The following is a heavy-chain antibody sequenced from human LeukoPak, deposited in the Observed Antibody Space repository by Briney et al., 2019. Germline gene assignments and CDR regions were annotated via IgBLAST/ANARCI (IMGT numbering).Heavy chain of an antibody. Sequence: PGGSLRLSCAASGFTFSSYAMSWVRQAPGEGLEWVSGISGSGGSTYYADAVKGRFTISRDNSKNTLYLQMNSLRAEDTAAYYCAKDWRSTYYFDYWGQGTLVTVSS. CDR1: GFTFSSYA. J-gene: IGHJ4*02. V-gene: IGHV3-23*01. CDR3: AKDWRSTYYFDY. CDR2: ISGSGGST.